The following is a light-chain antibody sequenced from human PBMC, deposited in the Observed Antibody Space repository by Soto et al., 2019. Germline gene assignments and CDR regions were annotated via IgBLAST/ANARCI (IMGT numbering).Light chain of an antibody. CDR1: SSDVGGYNY. CDR2: DVS. J-gene: IGLJ1*01. CDR3: SSYRSGYIHYV. V-gene: IGLV2-14*01. Sequence: QSALTQPASVSGSPGQSITISCTGTSSDVGGYNYVSWYQQHPGKAPKLIIYDVSNRPSGVSNRFSGSKSGNTASLTISGLQAEDEADYYCSSYRSGYIHYVFGTGTKLTVL.